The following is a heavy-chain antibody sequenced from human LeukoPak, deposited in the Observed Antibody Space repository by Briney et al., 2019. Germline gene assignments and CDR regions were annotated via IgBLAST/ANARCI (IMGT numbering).Heavy chain of an antibody. CDR3: ARVRNSNNWWGAFDI. CDR2: ISPKNGNT. CDR1: GYTFDTSS. Sequence: ASVNVSCKAFGYTFDTSSITWVRQAPGQRLEWIGWISPKNGNTHYAQGVQGRVTMTTDTSRSTAYMELRSLTSDDTAVYYCARVRNSNNWWGAFDIWGQGTMVTASS. J-gene: IGHJ3*02. V-gene: IGHV1-18*01. D-gene: IGHD1-1*01.